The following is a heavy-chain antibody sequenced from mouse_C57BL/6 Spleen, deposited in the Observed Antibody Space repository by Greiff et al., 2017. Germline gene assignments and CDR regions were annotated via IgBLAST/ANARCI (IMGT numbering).Heavy chain of an antibody. CDR1: GFTFSSYA. CDR2: ISDGGSYT. V-gene: IGHV5-4*01. Sequence: DVKLVESGGGLVKPGGSLKLSCAASGFTFSSYAMSWVRQTPEKRLEWVATISDGGSYTYYPDNVKGRFTSSRDNAKNNLYLQMSHLKSEDTAMYYCARDDYDSFAYWGQGTLVTVSA. CDR3: ARDDYDSFAY. D-gene: IGHD2-4*01. J-gene: IGHJ3*01.